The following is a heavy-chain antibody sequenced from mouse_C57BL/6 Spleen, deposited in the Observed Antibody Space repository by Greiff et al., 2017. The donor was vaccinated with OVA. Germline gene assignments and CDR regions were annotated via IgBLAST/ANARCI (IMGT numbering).Heavy chain of an antibody. J-gene: IGHJ3*01. Sequence: VKLQESGAELVKPGASVKLSCKASGYTFTSYWMQWVKQRPGQGLEWIGEIDPSDSYTNYNQKFKGKATLTVDTSSSTAYMQLSSLTSEDSAVYYCAREETGPFAYWGQGTLVTVSA. CDR1: GYTFTSYW. V-gene: IGHV1-50*01. D-gene: IGHD4-1*01. CDR2: IDPSDSYT. CDR3: AREETGPFAY.